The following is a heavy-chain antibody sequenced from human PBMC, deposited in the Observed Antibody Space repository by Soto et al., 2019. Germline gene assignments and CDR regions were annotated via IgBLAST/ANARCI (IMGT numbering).Heavy chain of an antibody. CDR1: GGTFSSYT. CDR3: ARVGSWSCFDY. Sequence: GASVKVSCKASGGTFSSYTISWVLQAPGQGLEWMGRIIPILGIANYAQKFQGRVTMTRDTSTSTVYMELSSLRSEDTAVYYCARVGSWSCFDYWGQGTLVTSPQ. D-gene: IGHD6-13*01. V-gene: IGHV1-69*02. CDR2: IIPILGIA. J-gene: IGHJ4*02.